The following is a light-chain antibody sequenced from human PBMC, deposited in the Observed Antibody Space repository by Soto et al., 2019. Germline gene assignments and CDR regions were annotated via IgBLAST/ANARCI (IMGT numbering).Light chain of an antibody. V-gene: IGLV2-11*01. J-gene: IGLJ1*01. CDR3: CSYAGTSSFEV. CDR1: SSDVGAYNY. Sequence: SALTQPRSVSGSPGQSVTISCSGTSSDVGAYNYVSWYQQHPGEAPRLMIYDVTMRPSGVPDRFSGSKSGNTASLTISGLQAEDEADYYCCSYAGTSSFEVFGTGTKVTVL. CDR2: DVT.